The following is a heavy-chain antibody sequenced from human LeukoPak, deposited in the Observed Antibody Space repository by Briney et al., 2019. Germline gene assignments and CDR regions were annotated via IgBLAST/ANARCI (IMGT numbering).Heavy chain of an antibody. CDR2: IYYSGTT. V-gene: IGHV4-31*03. CDR1: GGSVSRSGYY. J-gene: IGHJ4*02. D-gene: IGHD1-1*01. Sequence: SETLSLTCIVSGGSVSRSGYYWSWIRQHPGKGLEWIGYIYYSGTTYYNPSLKSRLTISVGTSKNQFSLRLSSVTAADTAVYYCARDVTGTVEYWGQGTLVTVSS. CDR3: ARDVTGTVEY.